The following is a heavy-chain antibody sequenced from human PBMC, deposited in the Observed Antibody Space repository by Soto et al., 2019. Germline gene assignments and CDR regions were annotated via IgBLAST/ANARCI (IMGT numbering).Heavy chain of an antibody. J-gene: IGHJ6*02. CDR1: GFTFSGSA. D-gene: IGHD6-13*01. V-gene: IGHV3-73*01. CDR3: TRRGIADYYGMDV. Sequence: GGPLRLSCAASGFTFSGSAMHWVRQASGKGLEWVGRIRSKANSYATAYAASVKGRFTISRDDSKNTAYLQMNSLKTEDTAVYYCTRRGIADYYGMDVWGQGATVTVSS. CDR2: IRSKANSYAT.